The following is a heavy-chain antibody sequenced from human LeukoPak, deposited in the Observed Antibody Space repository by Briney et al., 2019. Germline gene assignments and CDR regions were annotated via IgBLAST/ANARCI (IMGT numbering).Heavy chain of an antibody. V-gene: IGHV4-59*12. Sequence: SETLSLTCTVSGGSISSYYWSWIRQPPGKGLEWIGYIYYSGSTNYNPSLKSRVTISVDTSKNQFSLKLSSVTAADTAVYYCARGLRTMVRGVINWFDPWGQGTLVTVSS. CDR3: ARGLRTMVRGVINWFDP. CDR2: IYYSGST. J-gene: IGHJ5*02. CDR1: GGSISSYY. D-gene: IGHD3-10*01.